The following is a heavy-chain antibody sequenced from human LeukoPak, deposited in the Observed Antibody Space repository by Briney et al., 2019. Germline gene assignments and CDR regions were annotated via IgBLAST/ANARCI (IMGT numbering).Heavy chain of an antibody. V-gene: IGHV1-8*01. CDR2: MNPTSRHT. CDR3: ARSPVGVRKKHDF. D-gene: IGHD3-10*01. Sequence: GASVKVSCKASGYTFTSYDINWVRQATGQGLEWMGWMNPTSRHTGYAQKFQGRVTMTRDTSISTAYMELNSLTSEDTAVYYCARSPVGVRKKHDFWGQGTLVIVSS. CDR1: GYTFTSYD. J-gene: IGHJ4*02.